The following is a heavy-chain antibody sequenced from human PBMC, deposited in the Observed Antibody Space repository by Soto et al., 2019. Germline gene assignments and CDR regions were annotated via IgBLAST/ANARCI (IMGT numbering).Heavy chain of an antibody. D-gene: IGHD3-16*01. Sequence: PGGSLRLSCAASGFTVSSNYMSWVRQAPGKGLEWVSVIYTGGSTSYADSVKGRFTISRDNSKNTLYLQMNSLRAEDAAVYYCAKSAGSNAYYPNDYWGQGALVTVSS. CDR2: IYTGGST. V-gene: IGHV3-53*01. CDR1: GFTVSSNY. J-gene: IGHJ4*02. CDR3: AKSAGSNAYYPNDY.